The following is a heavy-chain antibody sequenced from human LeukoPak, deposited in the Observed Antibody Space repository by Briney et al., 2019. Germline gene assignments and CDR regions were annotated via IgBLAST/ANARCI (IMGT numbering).Heavy chain of an antibody. CDR2: ISTSSSYI. D-gene: IGHD6-13*01. V-gene: IGHV3-21*01. CDR1: GFTFSSYS. CDR3: ARGTAAAGRTFDY. Sequence: GGSLRLSCAASGFTFSSYSMIWVRQAPGKGLEWVSSISTSSSYIYYADSVKGRFTISRDNAKNSLYLQMNSLRAEDTAVYYCARGTAAAGRTFDYWGQGTLVTVSS. J-gene: IGHJ4*02.